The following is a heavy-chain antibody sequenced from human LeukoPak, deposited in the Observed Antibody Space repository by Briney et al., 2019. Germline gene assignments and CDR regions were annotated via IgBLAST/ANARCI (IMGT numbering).Heavy chain of an antibody. Sequence: GGSLRLSCAASGFIFSTYDMSWVRQAPGKGLEWVSSISASGYTTYYADSVKGRFTISRDNSKNTLFLQMHSLIGEDTAVYYCASCTGGVFVWGQGTLVTVSS. CDR1: GFIFSTYD. V-gene: IGHV3-23*01. CDR2: ISASGYTT. J-gene: IGHJ4*02. CDR3: ASCTGGVFV. D-gene: IGHD3-16*01.